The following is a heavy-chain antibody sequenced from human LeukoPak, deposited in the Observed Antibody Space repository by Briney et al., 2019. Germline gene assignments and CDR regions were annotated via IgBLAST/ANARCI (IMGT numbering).Heavy chain of an antibody. CDR1: GYTFSIYG. Sequence: ASVKVSCKASGYTFSIYGINWVRQAPGQGLEWMGRITTYNGKTHYAQKFQGRVTMTTDTSTNTAFMELRSLRSDDVALYYCATDPRGNVHFDYWGQGTLVTVSS. D-gene: IGHD1-1*01. J-gene: IGHJ4*02. CDR2: ITTYNGKT. V-gene: IGHV1-18*03. CDR3: ATDPRGNVHFDY.